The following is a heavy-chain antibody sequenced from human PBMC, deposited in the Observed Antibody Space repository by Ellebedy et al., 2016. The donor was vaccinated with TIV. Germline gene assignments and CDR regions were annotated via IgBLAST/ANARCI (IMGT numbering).Heavy chain of an antibody. CDR2: INPSGGST. CDR1: GYSFTSHH. J-gene: IGHJ3*02. V-gene: IGHV1-46*01. Sequence: ASVTVSCKASGYSFTSHHIHWVRQAPGQGLEWMGIINPSGGSTTYSQKFQGRFTMTRDTSTRTVYVELSSLRSEDTAMYYCARDLGFDIWGQGTMVTVSS. CDR3: ARDLGFDI.